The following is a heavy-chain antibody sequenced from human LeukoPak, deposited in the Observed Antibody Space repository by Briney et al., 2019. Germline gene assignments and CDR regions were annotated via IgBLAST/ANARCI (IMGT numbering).Heavy chain of an antibody. CDR1: GYTFTSYY. CDR3: ASSGGFSGDLNY. CDR2: INPSGGST. V-gene: IGHV1-46*01. Sequence: ASVKVSCKASGYTFTSYYMHWVRQAPGQGLEWMGVINPSGGSTSYAQKFQGRVTMTRDTSTSTVYMELSSLRSEDTAVYYCASSGGFSGDLNYWGQGTLVTVSS. J-gene: IGHJ4*02. D-gene: IGHD4-17*01.